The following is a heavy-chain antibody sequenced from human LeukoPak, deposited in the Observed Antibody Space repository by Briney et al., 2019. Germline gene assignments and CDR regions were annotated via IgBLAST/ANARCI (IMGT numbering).Heavy chain of an antibody. CDR1: GGSISSYY. CDR2: IYYSGST. J-gene: IGHJ4*02. CDR3: ARNKGGSTRYLSQPFDY. V-gene: IGHV4-59*01. Sequence: SETLSLTCTVSGGSISSYYWSWIRQPPGKGLEWIGYIYYSGSTNYNPSLKSRVTISVDTSKNQFSLKLSSVTAADTAVYYCARNKGGSTRYLSQPFDYWGQGTLVTVSS. D-gene: IGHD6-13*01.